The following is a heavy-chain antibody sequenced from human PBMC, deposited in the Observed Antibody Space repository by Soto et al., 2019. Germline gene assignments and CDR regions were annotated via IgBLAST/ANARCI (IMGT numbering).Heavy chain of an antibody. V-gene: IGHV1-69*05. CDR2: IIPIFGTT. Sequence: GASVKVSCKASGGTFSSYAISWVRQAPGQGLEWMGWIIPIFGTTNYAQKFQGRVTITTDTSTSTAYMELRSLRSDDTAVYYCARGKSAVAGLGWFDPWGQGTLVTVSS. CDR1: GGTFSSYA. J-gene: IGHJ5*02. CDR3: ARGKSAVAGLGWFDP. D-gene: IGHD6-19*01.